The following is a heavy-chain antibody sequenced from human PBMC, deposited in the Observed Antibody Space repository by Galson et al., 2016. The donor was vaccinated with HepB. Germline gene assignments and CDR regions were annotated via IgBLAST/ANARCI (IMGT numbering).Heavy chain of an antibody. V-gene: IGHV3-23*01. CDR1: GFTLAGQG. CDR3: GGHGGNSA. D-gene: IGHD4-23*01. J-gene: IGHJ4*02. CDR2: IVAGGNT. Sequence: SLRLSCAASGFTLAGQGMSWVRQAPGKGLEWVSDIVAGGNTYYAGSVKGRFTISREISQNPLYLEMNSLRAEDPAIEYCGGHGGNSAWGQGTLVTVSS.